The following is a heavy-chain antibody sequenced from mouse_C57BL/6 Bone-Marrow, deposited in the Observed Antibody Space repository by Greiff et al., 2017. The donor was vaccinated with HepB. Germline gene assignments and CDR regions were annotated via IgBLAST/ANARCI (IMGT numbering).Heavy chain of an antibody. Sequence: QVQLQQSGPGLVQPSQSLSITCTVSGFSLTSYGVHWVRQSPGKGLEWLGVIWSGGSTDYNSAFISRLSISKYNSKTQVFFKMNSLQADDTSIYYCAPHYYGRKDWFAYWGQGTLVTVSA. CDR3: APHYYGRKDWFAY. D-gene: IGHD1-1*01. CDR2: IWSGGST. J-gene: IGHJ3*01. CDR1: GFSLTSYG. V-gene: IGHV2-2*01.